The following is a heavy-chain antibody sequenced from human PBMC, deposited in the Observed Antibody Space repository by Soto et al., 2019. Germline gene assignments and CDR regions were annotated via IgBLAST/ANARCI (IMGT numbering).Heavy chain of an antibody. CDR3: TILPVVPAAILVDYYYGMDF. CDR1: GFTFSSYA. J-gene: IGHJ6*02. Sequence: PGGSLRLSCAASGFTFSSYAMSWVRQAPGKGLEWVSAISGSGGSTYYADSVKGRFTISRDNCKNTLYLQMNSLRAEDTAVYYCTILPVVPAAILVDYYYGMDFWGQGSKVTVYS. V-gene: IGHV3-23*01. D-gene: IGHD2-2*02. CDR2: ISGSGGST.